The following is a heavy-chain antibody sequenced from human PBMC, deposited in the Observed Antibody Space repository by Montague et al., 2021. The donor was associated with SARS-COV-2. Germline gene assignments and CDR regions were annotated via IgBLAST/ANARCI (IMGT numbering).Heavy chain of an antibody. D-gene: IGHD5-24*01. J-gene: IGHJ4*02. Sequence: SETLSLTCTVSGGSISSYYWSWIRQPPGKGLEWIGYIYYSGSTNYNPSLKSRVTISVDTSKNQFSLKLSSVTAADTAVYYCARVFPCRLQFDPYFDYWGQGTLVTVSS. CDR3: ARVFPCRLQFDPYFDY. CDR1: GGSISSYY. CDR2: IYYSGST. V-gene: IGHV4-59*01.